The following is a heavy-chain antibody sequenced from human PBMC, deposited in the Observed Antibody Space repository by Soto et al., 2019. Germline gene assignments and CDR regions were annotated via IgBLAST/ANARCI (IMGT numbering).Heavy chain of an antibody. CDR3: ARVERLNSHSDH. J-gene: IGHJ4*02. Sequence: GGTLRLSCAAAGFTFSGDSMSWVRQAPGKGLEWVANIKQDGSEKDYVDSLKGRITISRDNGKNSMTLHNNSLRAKDTAVYYCARVERLNSHSDHWGQGPLVTVSS. CDR2: IKQDGSEK. V-gene: IGHV3-7*04. CDR1: GFTFSGDS. D-gene: IGHD1-7*01.